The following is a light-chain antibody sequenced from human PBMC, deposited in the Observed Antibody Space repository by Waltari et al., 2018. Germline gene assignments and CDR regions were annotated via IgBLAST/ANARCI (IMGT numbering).Light chain of an antibody. CDR3: CSYVGSHTNWV. CDR1: SSDVGDYNF. CDR2: DIT. Sequence: QSALTQPRSVSGSPGQSVTISCTGISSDVGDYNFVSCYQQHPGKAPKLIIHDITQRPPGVPARFSGSKSGNTASLTISGLQAEDEADYYCCSYVGSHTNWVFGGGTKLTVL. J-gene: IGLJ3*02. V-gene: IGLV2-11*01.